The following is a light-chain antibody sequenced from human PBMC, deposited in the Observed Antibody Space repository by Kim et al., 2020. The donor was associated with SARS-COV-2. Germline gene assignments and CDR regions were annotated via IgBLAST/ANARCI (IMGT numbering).Light chain of an antibody. CDR1: QGISSY. V-gene: IGKV1-9*01. CDR3: QQLNSYPLT. J-gene: IGKJ4*01. Sequence: IQLTQSPSSLSASVGDTVTITCRASQGISSYLAWYQQKPGLAPKVLIYSASTLQSGVPSRFSGSGSGTDFTLTISSLQPEDFATYYCQQLNSYPLTFGGGTRVEI. CDR2: SAS.